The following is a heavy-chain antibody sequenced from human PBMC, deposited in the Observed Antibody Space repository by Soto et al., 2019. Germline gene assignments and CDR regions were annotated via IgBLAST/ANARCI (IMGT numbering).Heavy chain of an antibody. CDR2: ISYDGSNK. CDR3: ARDDHYDSSGYYVY. V-gene: IGHV3-30-3*01. D-gene: IGHD3-22*01. J-gene: IGHJ4*02. CDR1: GFTFSSYA. Sequence: QVQLVESGGGVFQPGRSLRLSCAASGFTFSSYAMHWVRQAPGKGLEWVAVISYDGSNKYYADSVKGRFTMSRDNSKNTLYLQMNSLRAKNTAVYYCARDDHYDSSGYYVYWGQGTLVTASS.